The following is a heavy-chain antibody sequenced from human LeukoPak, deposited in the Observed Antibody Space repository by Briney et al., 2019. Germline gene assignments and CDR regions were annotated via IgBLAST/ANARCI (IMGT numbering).Heavy chain of an antibody. D-gene: IGHD2-8*01. CDR1: GGSFSGYY. Sequence: SETLSLTCAVYGGSFSGYYWSWIRQPPGKGLEWIGEINHSGSTNYNPSLKSRVTISVDTSKNQFSLKLSSVTAADTAVYYCARGRSHCTNGVCYTGYFDYRGQGTLVTVSS. V-gene: IGHV4-34*01. CDR3: ARGRSHCTNGVCYTGYFDY. J-gene: IGHJ4*02. CDR2: INHSGST.